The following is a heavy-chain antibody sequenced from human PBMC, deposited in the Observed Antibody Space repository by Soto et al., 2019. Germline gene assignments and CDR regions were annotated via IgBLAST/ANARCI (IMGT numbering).Heavy chain of an antibody. V-gene: IGHV3-13*01. CDR1: GFTFSSYD. J-gene: IGHJ2*01. CDR3: AREAAFGKWYLDL. D-gene: IGHD3-10*01. CDR2: IGTAGDT. Sequence: EVQLVESGGDLVQPGGSLRLSCAASGFTFSSYDFHWVRQATGKGLEWVSGIGTAGDTYYAGSVKGRFITSRDNSRQTLHLQMNSLRPEDTGVYYCAREAAFGKWYLDLWGRGTLVTVSS.